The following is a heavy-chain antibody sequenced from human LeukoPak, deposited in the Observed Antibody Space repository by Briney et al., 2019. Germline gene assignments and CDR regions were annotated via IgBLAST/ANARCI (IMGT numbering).Heavy chain of an antibody. V-gene: IGHV3-74*01. CDR3: ARSDYYCYYMDV. CDR1: GFTFSIYW. Sequence: GGSLRLSCAASGFTFSIYWMHWVRQAPGKGLVWVSRINSDGSSTSYADSVKGRFTISRDNAKSTLYLQMNSLRAEDTAVYYCARSDYYCYYMDVWGKGTTVTVSS. J-gene: IGHJ6*03. CDR2: INSDGSST.